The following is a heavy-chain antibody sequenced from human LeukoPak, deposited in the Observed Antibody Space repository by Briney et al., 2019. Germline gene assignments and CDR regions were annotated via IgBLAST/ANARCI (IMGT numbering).Heavy chain of an antibody. CDR1: GYDFSSYG. D-gene: IGHD2-2*01. V-gene: IGHV1-69*05. Sequence: SVKVSCKASGYDFSSYGLSWVRHVPGQGLEWMGGIIPIFGTANYAQKFQGRVTITTDESTSTAYMELSSLRSEDTAVYYCARDGNSPAANDWFDPWGQGTLVTVSS. CDR3: ARDGNSPAANDWFDP. CDR2: IIPIFGTA. J-gene: IGHJ5*02.